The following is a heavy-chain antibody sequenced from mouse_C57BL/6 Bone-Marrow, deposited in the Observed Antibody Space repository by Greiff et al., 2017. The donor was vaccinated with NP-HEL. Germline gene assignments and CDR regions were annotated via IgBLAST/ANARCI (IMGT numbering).Heavy chain of an antibody. CDR1: GFTFSNYW. V-gene: IGHV6-3*01. D-gene: IGHD2-1*01. CDR3: TDGNHFAY. Sequence: EVKLVESGGGLVQPGGSMKLSCVASGFTFSNYWMNWVRQSPEKGLEWVAQIRLKSDNYATHYAESVKGRFTISRDDSKSSVYLQMNNLRAEDTGIYYCTDGNHFAYWGQGTLVTVSA. CDR2: IRLKSDNYAT. J-gene: IGHJ3*01.